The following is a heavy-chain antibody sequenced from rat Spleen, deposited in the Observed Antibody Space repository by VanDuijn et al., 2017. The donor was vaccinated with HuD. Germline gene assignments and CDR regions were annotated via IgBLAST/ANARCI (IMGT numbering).Heavy chain of an antibody. CDR2: ISYDGSST. Sequence: EVQLVESGGGLVQPGRSLKLSCAASGFTFSNYGMAWVRQAPTKGLEWVATISYDGSSTYYRDSVKGRFTISRDNAKSTLYLQMDSLRSEDTATYYCARLGAGFAYWGQGTLVTVSS. D-gene: IGHD5-1*01. CDR3: ARLGAGFAY. J-gene: IGHJ3*01. CDR1: GFTFSNYG. V-gene: IGHV5-29*01.